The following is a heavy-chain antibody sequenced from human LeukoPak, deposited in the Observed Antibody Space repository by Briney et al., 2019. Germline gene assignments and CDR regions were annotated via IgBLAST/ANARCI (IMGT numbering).Heavy chain of an antibody. J-gene: IGHJ4*02. CDR2: ISGSGGST. Sequence: PGGSLRLSCAASGFTFSSYAMSWVRQAPGKGLEWVSAISGSGGSTYYADSVKGRFTISRDNSKNTLYLQMNSLRAEDTAVYYCAKDLSRWIQLWLRFVGFDYWGQGTLVTVSS. CDR3: AKDLSRWIQLWLRFVGFDY. V-gene: IGHV3-23*01. D-gene: IGHD5-18*01. CDR1: GFTFSSYA.